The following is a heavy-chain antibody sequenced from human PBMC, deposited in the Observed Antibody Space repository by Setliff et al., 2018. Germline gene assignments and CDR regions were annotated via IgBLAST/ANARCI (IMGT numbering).Heavy chain of an antibody. CDR3: ARAPRYFDPTGSYFDF. J-gene: IGHJ4*02. V-gene: IGHV4-39*07. Sequence: SETLSLTCTVSGASVSGNSYYWGWIRQPPGKGLEWIASTYYSGNTYYNPSLESRVTISVDTSKNQFSLKLTSVTAADTAVYYCARAPRYFDPTGSYFDFWGQGTLVTVSS. CDR1: GASVSGNSYY. CDR2: TYYSGNT. D-gene: IGHD3-22*01.